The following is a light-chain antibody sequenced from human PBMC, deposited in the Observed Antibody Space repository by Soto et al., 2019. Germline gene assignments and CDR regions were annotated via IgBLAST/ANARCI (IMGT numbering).Light chain of an antibody. V-gene: IGKV2-28*01. J-gene: IGKJ1*01. CDR2: LGS. Sequence: DIVMTQSPLALPVTPGRPASISCRASQSLLNSNGYNYLDWYLQKPGQSPQLLIYLGSSRASGVPDRFSGSGSGTDFTLTISRVEAEDVGFYYCMQALQAPLTFGQGTKVDIK. CDR3: MQALQAPLT. CDR1: QSLLNSNGYNY.